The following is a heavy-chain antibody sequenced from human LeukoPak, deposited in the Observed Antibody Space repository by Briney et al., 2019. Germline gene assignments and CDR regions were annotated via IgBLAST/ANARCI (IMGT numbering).Heavy chain of an antibody. Sequence: ASVKVSCKASGYTFTSYYMHWVRQAPGQGLEWMGWINPNSGDTNYAQKFQGRVTMTRDTSISTAYMELSRLRSDDTAVYYCARMFYYGSGSYYLYWGQGTLVTVSS. CDR1: GYTFTSYY. CDR3: ARMFYYGSGSYYLY. V-gene: IGHV1-2*02. J-gene: IGHJ4*02. D-gene: IGHD3-10*01. CDR2: INPNSGDT.